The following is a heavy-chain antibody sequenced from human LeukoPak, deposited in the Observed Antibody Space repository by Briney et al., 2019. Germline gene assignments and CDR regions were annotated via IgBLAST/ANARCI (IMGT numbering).Heavy chain of an antibody. V-gene: IGHV3-30*18. D-gene: IGHD3-22*01. J-gene: IGHJ5*02. CDR1: GFTFSSYG. CDR3: AKDPDSSGYNWFDP. CDR2: ISYDGSNK. Sequence: GRSLRLSCAASGFTFSSYGMHWVRQAPGKGLEWVAVISYDGSNKYYADSVKGRFTISRDNSKNTLYLQMNSLRAEDKAVYYCAKDPDSSGYNWFDPWGQGTLVTVSS.